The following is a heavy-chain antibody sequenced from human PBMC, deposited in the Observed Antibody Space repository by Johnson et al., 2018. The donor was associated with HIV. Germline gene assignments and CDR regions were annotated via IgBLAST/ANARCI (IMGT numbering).Heavy chain of an antibody. V-gene: IGHV3-64*01. Sequence: VQLVESGGGLVQPGGSLRLSCAASGFTFSSYAMHWVRQAPGKGLEYVSAISSNGGSTYYANSVKGRFTISRDNSKNPLYLQMGSLRAEDMAVYYCARGWELLTPAFDIWGQGTMVIVSS. J-gene: IGHJ3*02. D-gene: IGHD1-26*01. CDR3: ARGWELLTPAFDI. CDR1: GFTFSSYA. CDR2: ISSNGGST.